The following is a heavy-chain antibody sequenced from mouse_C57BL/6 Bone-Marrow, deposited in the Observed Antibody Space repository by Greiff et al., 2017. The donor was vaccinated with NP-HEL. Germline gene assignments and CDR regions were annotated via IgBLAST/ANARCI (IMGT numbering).Heavy chain of an antibody. CDR1: GYTFTSYW. Sequence: QVQLQQPGAELVKPGASVKLSCKASGYTFTSYWMQWVKQRPGQGLEWIGEIDPSDSYTNYNQKFKGKATLTVDTSSSTAYMQLSSLTSEDSAVYYCARGLRVRAYWGQGTLVTVSA. V-gene: IGHV1-50*01. J-gene: IGHJ3*01. CDR2: IDPSDSYT. CDR3: ARGLRVRAY. D-gene: IGHD3-2*02.